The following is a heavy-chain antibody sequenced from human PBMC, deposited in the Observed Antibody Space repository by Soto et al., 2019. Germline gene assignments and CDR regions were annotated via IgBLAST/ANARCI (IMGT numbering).Heavy chain of an antibody. CDR1: GGSISSDY. V-gene: IGHV4-59*01. J-gene: IGHJ4*02. CDR2: IYYSGST. Sequence: PSETVALSCTVSGGSISSDYWSWIRQPPGKGLQWIGNIYYSGSTSYNPSLKSRVTISVDTSKRQFSLKLNSVTPADTAVYYCARDYYDNTSYYTYLAYWGQGTLVPVSS. D-gene: IGHD3-22*01. CDR3: ARDYYDNTSYYTYLAY.